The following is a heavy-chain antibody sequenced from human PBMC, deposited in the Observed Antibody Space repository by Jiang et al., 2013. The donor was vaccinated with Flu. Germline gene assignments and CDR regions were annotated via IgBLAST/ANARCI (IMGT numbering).Heavy chain of an antibody. CDR1: GGSISSYY. Sequence: SLTCTVSGGSISSYYWSWIRQPAGKGLEWIGRIYTSGSTNYNPSLKSRVTMSVDTSKNQFSLKLSSVTAADTAVYYCARGGCTNGVCYIGDDAFDIWGQGTMVTVSS. D-gene: IGHD2-8*01. V-gene: IGHV4-4*07. CDR3: ARGGCTNGVCYIGDDAFDI. J-gene: IGHJ3*02. CDR2: IYTSGST.